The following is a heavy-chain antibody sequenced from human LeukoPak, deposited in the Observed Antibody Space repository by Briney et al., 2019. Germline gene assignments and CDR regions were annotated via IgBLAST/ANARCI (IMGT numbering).Heavy chain of an antibody. J-gene: IGHJ4*02. CDR3: AKRGSGEDY. Sequence: GGSLRLSCAASGFTFSNYAMSWVRQAPGKGPDWVSTISPSDSSTYYADSVKGRFTISRDNSKNTLYLQMNSLRAEDTAVYYCAKRGSGEDYWGQGTLVTVSS. V-gene: IGHV3-23*01. D-gene: IGHD6-19*01. CDR2: ISPSDSST. CDR1: GFTFSNYA.